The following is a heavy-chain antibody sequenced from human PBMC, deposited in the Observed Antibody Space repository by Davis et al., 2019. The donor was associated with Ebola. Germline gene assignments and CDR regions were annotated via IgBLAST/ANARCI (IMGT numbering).Heavy chain of an antibody. V-gene: IGHV3-73*01. Sequence: GESLKISCAASGFTFSGSAMHWVRQASGKGLEWVGRIRSKANSYATAYAASVKGRFTISRDDSKNTAYLQMNSLKTEDTAVYYCARVPYGDYYYYGMDVWGQGTTVTVSS. CDR1: GFTFSGSA. J-gene: IGHJ6*02. CDR3: ARVPYGDYYYYGMDV. D-gene: IGHD4-17*01. CDR2: IRSKANSYAT.